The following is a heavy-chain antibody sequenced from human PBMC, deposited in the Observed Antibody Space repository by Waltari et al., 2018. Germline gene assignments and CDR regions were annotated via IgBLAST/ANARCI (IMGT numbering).Heavy chain of an antibody. Sequence: QVQLQQWGAGLLKPSETLSLTCAVYGGSFSGYYWSWIRQPPGRGLEWIGEINHSGSTNYNPSLKSRVTISVDTSKNQFSLKLSSVTAADTAVYYCARGGPVGMVVTRFYYYYMDVWGKGTTVTVSS. D-gene: IGHD2-21*02. CDR3: ARGGPVGMVVTRFYYYYMDV. J-gene: IGHJ6*03. V-gene: IGHV4-34*01. CDR2: INHSGST. CDR1: GGSFSGYY.